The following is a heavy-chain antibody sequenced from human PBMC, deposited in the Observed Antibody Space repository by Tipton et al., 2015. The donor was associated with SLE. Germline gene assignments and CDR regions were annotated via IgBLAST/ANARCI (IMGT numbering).Heavy chain of an antibody. J-gene: IGHJ4*01. V-gene: IGHV4-39*07. Sequence: TLSLTCTVSGGSISSSPYYWAWIRQPPGKGLEWIGTVYSGGNTYHIPSLKTRVTISVDTSRNQFSLKLTSVTAADTAVHYCAIPTVGATGGFDSWGHGTLVIVSS. CDR3: AIPTVGATGGFDS. CDR2: VYSGGNT. D-gene: IGHD1-26*01. CDR1: GGSISSSPYY.